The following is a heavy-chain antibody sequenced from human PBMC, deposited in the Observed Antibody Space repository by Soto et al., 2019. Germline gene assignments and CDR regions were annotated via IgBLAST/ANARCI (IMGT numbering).Heavy chain of an antibody. J-gene: IGHJ3*02. CDR1: GFTFSSYA. CDR2: ISGSGGST. Sequence: EVQLLESGGGLVQPGGSLRLSCAASGFTFSSYAMSWVRQAPGKGLEWVSAISGSGGSTYYADSVKGRFTISRDNSKNTLYQQMNSLRAEDTAVYYCAKGDRERYDYVWGSYRYNAFDIWGQGTMVTVSS. CDR3: AKGDRERYDYVWGSYRYNAFDI. V-gene: IGHV3-23*01. D-gene: IGHD3-16*02.